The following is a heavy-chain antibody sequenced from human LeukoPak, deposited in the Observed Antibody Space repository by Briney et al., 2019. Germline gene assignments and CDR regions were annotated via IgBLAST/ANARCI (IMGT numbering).Heavy chain of an antibody. CDR2: MNPNSGNT. J-gene: IGHJ6*03. V-gene: IGHV1-8*03. Sequence: ASVKVSCKASGYTFTSYDINWVRQATGQGLEWMGWMNPNSGNTGYAQKFQGRVTITRNTSISTAHMELSSLRSEDTAVYYCARGRPHYYYMDVWGKGTTVTVSS. CDR3: ARGRPHYYYMDV. CDR1: GYTFTSYD.